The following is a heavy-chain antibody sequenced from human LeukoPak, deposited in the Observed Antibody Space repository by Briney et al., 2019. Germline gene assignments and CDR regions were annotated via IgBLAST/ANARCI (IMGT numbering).Heavy chain of an antibody. CDR2: ISAYNGNT. CDR1: GGTFSSYA. CDR3: ARHRLHRIYYDSSGYYHDALDI. D-gene: IGHD3-22*01. V-gene: IGHV1-18*01. Sequence: GSSVKVSCKASGGTFSSYAISWVRQAPGQGLEWMGWISAYNGNTNYAQKLQGRVTMTTDTSTSTAYMELRSPRSDDTAVYYCARHRLHRIYYDSSGYYHDALDIWGQGTMITVSS. J-gene: IGHJ3*02.